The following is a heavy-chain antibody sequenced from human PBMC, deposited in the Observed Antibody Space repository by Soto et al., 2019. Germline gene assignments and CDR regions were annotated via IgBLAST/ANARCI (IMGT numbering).Heavy chain of an antibody. V-gene: IGHV3-33*01. J-gene: IGHJ4*01. CDR2: IWYDGSNT. D-gene: IGHD6-19*01. CDR1: GFFFRDFG. Sequence: GGSLRLSCVASGFFFRDFGMHWVGQAPGKGLEWVSVIWYDGSNTYQGESEKGRFTMSRDISKNTLYLQMDSLRPEDTAVYYCAIAMAGEWHPFHYWGHGTLVNVSS. CDR3: AIAMAGEWHPFHY.